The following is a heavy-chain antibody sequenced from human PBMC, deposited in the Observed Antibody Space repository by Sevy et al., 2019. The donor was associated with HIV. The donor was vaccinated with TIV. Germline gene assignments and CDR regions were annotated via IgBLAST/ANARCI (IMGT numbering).Heavy chain of an antibody. CDR1: GFTFSSDS. J-gene: IGHJ4*02. V-gene: IGHV3-21*01. CDR2: MSSSSSYI. CDR3: ARVSSSGWYYFDY. D-gene: IGHD6-19*01. Sequence: GGSLRLSCAASGFTFSSDSINWGRKPPGKGLEWVSSMSSSSSYISYADSVKGRFTISRDNAKKSLYLQMTSLRAEYTAVYYYARVSSSGWYYFDYWGQGTLVTVSS.